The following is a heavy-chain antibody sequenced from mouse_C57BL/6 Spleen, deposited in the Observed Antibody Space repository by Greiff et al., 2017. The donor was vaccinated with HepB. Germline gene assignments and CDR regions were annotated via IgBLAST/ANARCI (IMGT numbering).Heavy chain of an antibody. CDR2: IDPETGGT. CDR1: GYTFTDYE. Sequence: QVQLKQSGAELVRPGASVTLSCKASGYTFTDYEMHWVKQTPVHGLEWIGAIDPETGGTAYNQKFKGKAILTADKSSSTAYMELRSLTSEDSAVYYCTRPNSFAYWGQGTLVTVSA. CDR3: TRPNSFAY. J-gene: IGHJ3*01. D-gene: IGHD4-1*01. V-gene: IGHV1-15*01.